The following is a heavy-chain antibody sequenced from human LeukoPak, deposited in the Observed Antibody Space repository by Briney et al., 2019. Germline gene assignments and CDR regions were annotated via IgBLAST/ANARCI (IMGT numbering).Heavy chain of an antibody. CDR2: IYSSGST. D-gene: IGHD1-1*01. CDR1: GGSISSGGYY. V-gene: IGHV4-31*03. CDR3: ARTTSKNLYCFDY. Sequence: SQTLSLTYTVSGGSISSGGYYWSWIRQHPGKGLEWIGYIYSSGSTYYNPSLRSRVTMSVDTSENQFSLKLSSLTAADTAVYFCARTTSKNLYCFDYWGQGTLVTVSS. J-gene: IGHJ4*02.